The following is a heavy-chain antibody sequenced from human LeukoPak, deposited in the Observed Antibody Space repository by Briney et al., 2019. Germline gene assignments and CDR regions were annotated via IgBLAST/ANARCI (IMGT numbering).Heavy chain of an antibody. CDR2: ISYDGSNK. CDR3: ARIQLSYFDL. CDR1: GFTFSSYA. V-gene: IGHV3-30-3*01. D-gene: IGHD5-18*01. Sequence: GGSLRLSCAASGFTFSSYAMHWVRQAPGKGLEWVAVISYDGSNKYYADSVKGRFTISRDNSKNTLYLQMNSLRAEDTAVYYCARIQLSYFDLWGRGTLVTVSS. J-gene: IGHJ2*01.